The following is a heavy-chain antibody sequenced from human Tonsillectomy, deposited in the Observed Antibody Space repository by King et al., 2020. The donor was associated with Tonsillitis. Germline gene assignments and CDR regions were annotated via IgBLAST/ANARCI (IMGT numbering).Heavy chain of an antibody. Sequence: VQLVESGGGLVQPGGSLRLSCAASGFTFSSYWMHWVRHAPGKGRVWVSRIKSDGSSTGYADSVKGRYTISRDKAKNTLYLQMNSLRAEDTAVYFCTRVRTVGLDAFDIWGQGTMVTVSS. V-gene: IGHV3-74*01. CDR1: GFTFSSYW. J-gene: IGHJ3*02. CDR3: TRVRTVGLDAFDI. CDR2: IKSDGSST. D-gene: IGHD1/OR15-1a*01.